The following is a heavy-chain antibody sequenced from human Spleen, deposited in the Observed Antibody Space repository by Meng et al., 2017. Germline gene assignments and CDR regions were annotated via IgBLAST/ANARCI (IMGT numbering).Heavy chain of an antibody. CDR3: ARPHGGATTDDY. V-gene: IGHV1-2*06. CDR1: GYTFTGYY. J-gene: IGHJ4*02. Sequence: ASVKVSCKASGYTFTGYYMHWVRQAPGQGLEWMGRINPNSGGKNYAQKFQGRVTMTRDTSISTAYMELSRRRSDDTAVDYCARPHGGATTDDYWGQGTLVTVSS. D-gene: IGHD1-26*01. CDR2: INPNSGGK.